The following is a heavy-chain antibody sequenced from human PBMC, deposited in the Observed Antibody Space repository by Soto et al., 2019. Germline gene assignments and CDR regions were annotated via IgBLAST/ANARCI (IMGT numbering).Heavy chain of an antibody. CDR1: GYTFITYG. V-gene: IGHV1-18*01. Sequence: QVQLVQSGAEVKKPGASVKVSCKASGYTFITYGVSWVPQAPGQGLDWLGRISTYNGNTRYAERLQGRVTMTTDTTTNTAYMELRNLRSDDTAVYYCARGPTDYYDNSANYFLDYWGQGTLVTVSS. D-gene: IGHD3-22*01. J-gene: IGHJ4*02. CDR2: ISTYNGNT. CDR3: ARGPTDYYDNSANYFLDY.